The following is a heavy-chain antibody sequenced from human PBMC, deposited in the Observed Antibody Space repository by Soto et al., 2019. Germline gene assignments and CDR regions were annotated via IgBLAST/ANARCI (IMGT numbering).Heavy chain of an antibody. CDR2: INDSGSA. V-gene: IGHV4-34*01. J-gene: IGHJ4*02. D-gene: IGHD2-21*02. CDR1: GGSFRGNF. CDR3: QGGDV. Sequence: SETLSSTCAVSGGSFRGNFWSWIRQSPDKGLEWFGEINDSGSANYNPSFKSRLTRSVDTSKSQFSLTLTSVTAADAAVYYCQGGDVWGQGTRVTVSS.